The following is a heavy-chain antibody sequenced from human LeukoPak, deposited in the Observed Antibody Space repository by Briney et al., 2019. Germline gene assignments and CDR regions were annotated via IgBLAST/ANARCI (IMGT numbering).Heavy chain of an antibody. D-gene: IGHD6-19*01. CDR2: INGSGGST. Sequence: GGSLRLSCAASGFTFSSYAMSWVRQAPGKGLEWVSAINGSGGSTYYADSVKGRFTISRDNSKNTLYLQMYSLRAEDTAVYYCAKARVLTVAYDAFDIWGQGTMVTVSS. V-gene: IGHV3-23*01. J-gene: IGHJ3*02. CDR3: AKARVLTVAYDAFDI. CDR1: GFTFSSYA.